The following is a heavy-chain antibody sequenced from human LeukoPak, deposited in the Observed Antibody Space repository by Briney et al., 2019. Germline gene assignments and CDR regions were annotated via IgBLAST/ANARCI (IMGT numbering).Heavy chain of an antibody. J-gene: IGHJ4*02. D-gene: IGHD3-10*01. V-gene: IGHV3-48*01. CDR3: ARIYYGSGSYYNTIDY. CDR1: GFAFSAYA. CDR2: ISTSSRTV. Sequence: GGSLRLSCAASGFAFSAYAMNWVRQAPGKGLEWVSYISTSSRTVFYADSVKGRFTISRDNARSSLYLQMNSLRAEDTAVYYCARIYYGSGSYYNTIDYWGQGTLVTVSS.